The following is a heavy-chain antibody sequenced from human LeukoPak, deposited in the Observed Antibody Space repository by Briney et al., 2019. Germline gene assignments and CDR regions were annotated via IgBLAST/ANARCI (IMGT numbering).Heavy chain of an antibody. V-gene: IGHV4-61*08. CDR2: IYYSGST. Sequence: SETLSLTCTVSGGSISSSGYYWGWIRQPPGKGLEWIGYIYYSGSTNYNPSLKSRVTISVDTSKNQFSLKLSSVTAADTAVYYCARVLRRDGYKSYYYYMDVWGEGTTVTISS. J-gene: IGHJ6*03. D-gene: IGHD5-24*01. CDR1: GGSISSSGYY. CDR3: ARVLRRDGYKSYYYYMDV.